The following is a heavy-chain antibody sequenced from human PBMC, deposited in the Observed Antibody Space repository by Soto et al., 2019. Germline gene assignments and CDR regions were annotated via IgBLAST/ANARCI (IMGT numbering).Heavy chain of an antibody. J-gene: IGHJ6*02. CDR3: ARGMTYYDFWSGYPGDYYYYGMDV. D-gene: IGHD3-3*01. Sequence: ASVKVSCKASGGTFSSYAISWVRQAPGQGLEWMGGIIPIFGTANYAQKFQGRVTITADESTSTAYMELSSLRSEDTAVYYCARGMTYYDFWSGYPGDYYYYGMDVWG. V-gene: IGHV1-69*13. CDR2: IIPIFGTA. CDR1: GGTFSSYA.